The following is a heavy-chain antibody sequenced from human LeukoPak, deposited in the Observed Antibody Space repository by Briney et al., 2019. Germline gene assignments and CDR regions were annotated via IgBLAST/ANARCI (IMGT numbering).Heavy chain of an antibody. CDR2: IVVGSGNT. CDR3: AAVFAAAGTYYYYYGMDV. V-gene: IGHV1-58*01. Sequence: GTSVKVSCKASGFTFTSSAVEWVRQARGHRLEWIGWIVVGSGNTNYAQKFQERVTITRDMSTSTAYMELSSLRSEDTAVYYCAAVFAAAGTYYYYYGMDVWGKGTTVTVSS. CDR1: GFTFTSSA. J-gene: IGHJ6*04. D-gene: IGHD6-13*01.